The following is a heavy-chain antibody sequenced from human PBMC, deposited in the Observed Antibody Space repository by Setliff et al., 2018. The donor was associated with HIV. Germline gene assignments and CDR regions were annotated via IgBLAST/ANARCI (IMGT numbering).Heavy chain of an antibody. CDR3: ARDSSYAPERRGFDY. J-gene: IGHJ4*02. Sequence: SETLSLTCTVSGGSISSYYWSWIRQPPGKGLEWIGYIYYSGSTNYNPSLKSRVTISVDTSKNQFSLKLSSVTAADTAVYYCARDSSYAPERRGFDYWGQGTLVTVS. D-gene: IGHD2-2*01. V-gene: IGHV4-59*01. CDR1: GGSISSYY. CDR2: IYYSGST.